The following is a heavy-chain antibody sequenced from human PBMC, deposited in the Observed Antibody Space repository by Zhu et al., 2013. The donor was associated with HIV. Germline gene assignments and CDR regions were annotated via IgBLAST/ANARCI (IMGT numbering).Heavy chain of an antibody. D-gene: IGHD6-13*01. CDR2: IIPHLDT. J-gene: IGHJ5*02. Sequence: HVQLVQSGREVRSLGLGEGHLRVLWDSFSSYAISWVRQAPGQGLEWMGGIIPHLDTNYAQKFQGRVTITADKSTSTAYMELSSLRSEDTAVYYCARVKSRGYSSSWGWFDPWGQGTLVTVSS. CDR1: DSFSSYA. V-gene: IGHV1-69*06. CDR3: ARVKSRGYSSSWGWFDP.